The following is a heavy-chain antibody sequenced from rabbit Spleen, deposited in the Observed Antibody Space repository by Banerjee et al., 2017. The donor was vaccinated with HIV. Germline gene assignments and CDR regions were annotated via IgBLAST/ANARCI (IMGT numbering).Heavy chain of an antibody. V-gene: IGHV1S7*01. CDR3: ARDGAGGSYFAL. CDR2: IDPVFGIT. Sequence: QLEESAGGLVQPGGSLKLSCKASGFTLSSYYMNWVHQAPGKGLEWIGYIDPVFGITYYANWVNGRFSISRENAQNTVFLQMTSLTAADTATYFCARDGAGGSYFALWGQGTLVTVS. CDR1: GFTLSSYY. J-gene: IGHJ3*01. D-gene: IGHD8-1*01.